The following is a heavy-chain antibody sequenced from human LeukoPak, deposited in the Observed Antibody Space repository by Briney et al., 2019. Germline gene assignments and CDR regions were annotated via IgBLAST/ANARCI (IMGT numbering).Heavy chain of an antibody. CDR3: AREGYIAAAGTHAFDI. V-gene: IGHV3-7*01. Sequence: GGSLRLSCAASGFTFSAYWMTWVRQAPGRGLEWVANIQQDGSEKNYVDSVKGRFTISRDNAKNSLYLQMNSLRAEDTAVYYCAREGYIAAAGTHAFDIWGQGTMVTVSS. CDR2: IQQDGSEK. D-gene: IGHD6-13*01. CDR1: GFTFSAYW. J-gene: IGHJ3*02.